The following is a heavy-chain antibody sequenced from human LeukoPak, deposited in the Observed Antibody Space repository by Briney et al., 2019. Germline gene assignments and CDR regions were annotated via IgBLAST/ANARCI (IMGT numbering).Heavy chain of an antibody. CDR3: ATAVTGNYAFDI. J-gene: IGHJ3*02. CDR2: TSTDGTGT. Sequence: RSLRVSCAASGFAFSSYWMHWVRQAPGKGLVWVSRTSTDGTGTTYADSVKGRFTISRDNAKNTLYLQMNSLRADDTAVYYCATAVTGNYAFDIWGQGTMVTVSS. CDR1: GFAFSSYW. D-gene: IGHD6-19*01. V-gene: IGHV3-74*01.